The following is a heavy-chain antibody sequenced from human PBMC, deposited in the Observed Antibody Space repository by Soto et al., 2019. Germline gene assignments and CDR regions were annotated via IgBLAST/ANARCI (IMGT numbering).Heavy chain of an antibody. Sequence: SETLSLTCTVSGVSINNYYWTWIRQPPGKRLEWIGAIYYTGSTTYNPSLRSRVTFSVDTSKNQFSLSLTSATAADTAVYFCAKVVFGGHLDYMGPGT. J-gene: IGHJ4*02. CDR1: GVSINNYY. CDR2: IYYTGST. V-gene: IGHV4-59*01. D-gene: IGHD3-10*01. CDR3: AKVVFGGHLDY.